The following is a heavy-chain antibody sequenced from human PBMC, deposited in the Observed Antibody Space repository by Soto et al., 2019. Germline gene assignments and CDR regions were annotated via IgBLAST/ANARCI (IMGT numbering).Heavy chain of an antibody. D-gene: IGHD3-22*01. Sequence: PSETLSLTCAVYGGSFSGYYWTWIRQPPGKGLEWIGYIYHSGSTYYNPSLKSRVTISVDRSKNQFSLKLTSVTAADTAVYYCARGAVVNFDSWGQGTLVTVSS. CDR2: IYHSGST. J-gene: IGHJ4*02. CDR3: ARGAVVNFDS. CDR1: GGSFSGYY. V-gene: IGHV4-34*01.